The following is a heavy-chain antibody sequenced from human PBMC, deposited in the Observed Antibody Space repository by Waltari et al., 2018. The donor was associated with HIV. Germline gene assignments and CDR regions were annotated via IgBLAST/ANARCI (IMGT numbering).Heavy chain of an antibody. Sequence: QVQLHQCGAGLFKPSETLSLTCAVSGGSFSGYYWCWVRQPPGKGLECIGEINHSGTTNYNPALKGRVTISVDTSKNQFSLKVNSVTAADTALYFCARVGTGWDGSFHYYGMDVLGQGTAVAVSS. J-gene: IGHJ6*02. CDR3: ARVGTGWDGSFHYYGMDV. V-gene: IGHV4-34*01. CDR2: INHSGTT. D-gene: IGHD6-19*01. CDR1: GGSFSGYY.